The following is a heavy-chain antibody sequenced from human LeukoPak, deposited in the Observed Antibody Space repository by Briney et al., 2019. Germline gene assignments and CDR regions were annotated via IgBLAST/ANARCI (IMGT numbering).Heavy chain of an antibody. CDR2: ISYDGSNK. CDR1: GFTFSSYA. J-gene: IGHJ6*04. V-gene: IGHV3-30*04. Sequence: PGGSLRLSCAASGFTFSSYAMHWVRQAPGKGLEWVAVISYDGSNKYYADSVKGRFTISRDNSKNTLYLQMNSLRAEDTAVYYCARDRYYGSGSYYIWGDYYYYGMDVWGKGTTVTSPQ. D-gene: IGHD3-10*01. CDR3: ARDRYYGSGSYYIWGDYYYYGMDV.